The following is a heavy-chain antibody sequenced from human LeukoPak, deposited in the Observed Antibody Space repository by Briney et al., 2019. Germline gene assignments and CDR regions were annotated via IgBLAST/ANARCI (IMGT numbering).Heavy chain of an antibody. CDR3: ARVYSPGIAAAGCDY. V-gene: IGHV3-48*04. D-gene: IGHD6-13*01. J-gene: IGHJ4*02. Sequence: GGSLRLSCAASGFTFNTYTMNWVRQAPGKGLEWVSYISSSGSTIYYADSVKGRFTLSRDNAKNSLYLQMNSLRAEDTAVYYCARVYSPGIAAAGCDYWGQGTLVTVSS. CDR1: GFTFNTYT. CDR2: ISSSGSTI.